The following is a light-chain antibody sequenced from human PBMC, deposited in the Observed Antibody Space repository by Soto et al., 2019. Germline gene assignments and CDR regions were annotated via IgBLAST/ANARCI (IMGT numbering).Light chain of an antibody. CDR1: ENINKNY. V-gene: IGKV3-20*01. J-gene: IGKJ1*01. CDR3: QHVGKSPPLP. CDR2: GSS. Sequence: IVLTQSPGTLALSPGERATLSCRASENINKNYLVWYQQKGGQSPRHLLYGSSTRATGIPDRFSGSGSGTDFTLIISRLETEDFAMYYCQHVGKSPPLPFGLGNRVE.